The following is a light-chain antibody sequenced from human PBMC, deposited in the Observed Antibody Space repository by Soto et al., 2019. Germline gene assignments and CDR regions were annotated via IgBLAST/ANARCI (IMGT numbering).Light chain of an antibody. CDR2: WAS. Sequence: DIVMTQSPDSLAVSLGEGATINCKSSQSVLYSSNNKNYLAWFQQKPGQPPKLLISWASTRESGVPDRISGSGSGTDFTLTISSLQAEDVAVYYCQQYYTTPLTFGGGTKVEIK. CDR1: QSVLYSSNNKNY. V-gene: IGKV4-1*01. J-gene: IGKJ4*01. CDR3: QQYYTTPLT.